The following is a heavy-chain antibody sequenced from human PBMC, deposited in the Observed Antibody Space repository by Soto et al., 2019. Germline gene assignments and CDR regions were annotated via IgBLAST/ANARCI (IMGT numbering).Heavy chain of an antibody. V-gene: IGHV3-21*04. D-gene: IGHD4-17*01. J-gene: IGHJ4*02. Sequence: EVHLVESGGGLVKPGGSLRLSCAASGFTFSSYSMNWVRQAPGKGLEWVSSISSSGSSIYYADSVKGRFTISRDNARDSLYLQMNSLRAEDTALYYCAKDRSRTVATLMLQYWGQGTLVTVSS. CDR2: ISSSGSSI. CDR3: AKDRSRTVATLMLQY. CDR1: GFTFSSYS.